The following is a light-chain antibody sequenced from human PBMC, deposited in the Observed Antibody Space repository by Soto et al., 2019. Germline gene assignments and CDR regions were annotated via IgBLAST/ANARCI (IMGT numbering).Light chain of an antibody. CDR1: SSDVGGYNY. V-gene: IGLV2-8*01. CDR2: EVN. Sequence: QSALTQPPSASGSPGQSVAISCTGTSSDVGGYNYVSWYQQHPGKAPKLMIYEVNKRPSGVHDRFSGSKYGNTASLTVSGLQAEDEADYYCSSYAGSSNVFGTGTKVTVL. CDR3: SSYAGSSNV. J-gene: IGLJ1*01.